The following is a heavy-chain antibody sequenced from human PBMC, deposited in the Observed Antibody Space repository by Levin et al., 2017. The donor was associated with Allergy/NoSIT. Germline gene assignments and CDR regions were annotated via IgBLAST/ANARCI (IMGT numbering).Heavy chain of an antibody. J-gene: IGHJ4*02. Sequence: GGSLRLSCAASGFTFSGSAMHWVRQASGKGLEWVGRIRSKANSYATAYAASVKGRFTISRDDSKNTAYLQMNSLKTEDTAVYYCTRREPDGYVGGAFDYWGQGTLVTVSS. D-gene: IGHD3-16*01. V-gene: IGHV3-73*01. CDR3: TRREPDGYVGGAFDY. CDR1: GFTFSGSA. CDR2: IRSKANSYAT.